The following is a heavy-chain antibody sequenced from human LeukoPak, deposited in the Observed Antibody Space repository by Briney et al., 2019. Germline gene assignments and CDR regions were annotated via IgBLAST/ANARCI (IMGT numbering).Heavy chain of an antibody. Sequence: ASVKVSFKASGATFSSYAYSWVRLGHGPGLEWVGRIIPILGKATYEHKFQGRVTITADKFTSTAYMYLSSLKSEVTAVYYCATSMAITFGGVIVDHPNWFDPWGQGSLVTVSS. D-gene: IGHD3-16*02. V-gene: IGHV1-69*10. J-gene: IGHJ5*02. CDR1: GATFSSYA. CDR3: ATSMAITFGGVIVDHPNWFDP. CDR2: IIPILGKA.